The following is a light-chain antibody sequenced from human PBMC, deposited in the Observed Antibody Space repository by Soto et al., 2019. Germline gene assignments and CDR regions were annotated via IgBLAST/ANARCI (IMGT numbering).Light chain of an antibody. CDR2: EVS. V-gene: IGLV2-23*02. CDR3: CSYAGSYTFEV. J-gene: IGLJ1*01. Sequence: QSALTQPASVSGSPGQSITISCPGTSSDVGSYNLVSWYQQHPGKAPKLIISEVSKRPSGVSNRFSGSKSGNTASLTISGLQAEDEADYYCCSYAGSYTFEVFGTGTKVTVL. CDR1: SSDVGSYNL.